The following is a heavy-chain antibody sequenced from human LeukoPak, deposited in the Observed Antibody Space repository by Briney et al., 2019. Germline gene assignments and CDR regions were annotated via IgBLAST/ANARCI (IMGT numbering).Heavy chain of an antibody. Sequence: GASVKVSCKASGYTFTSYGITWVRQAPGQGLEWMGWISAYNAYTYYAQKLQGRVTMTTDTSTSTAYMELRSLRSDDTAVYYCARAEGYCSGGSCYMGYYYYMDVWGKGTTVTVSS. V-gene: IGHV1-18*01. CDR1: GYTFTSYG. CDR2: ISAYNAYT. CDR3: ARAEGYCSGGSCYMGYYYYMDV. J-gene: IGHJ6*03. D-gene: IGHD2-15*01.